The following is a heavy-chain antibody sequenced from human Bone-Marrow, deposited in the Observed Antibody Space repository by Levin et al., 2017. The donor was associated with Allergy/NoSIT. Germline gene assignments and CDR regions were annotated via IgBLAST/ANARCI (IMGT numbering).Heavy chain of an antibody. CDR2: IYYSGST. CDR1: GGSISSSSYY. CDR3: ARHLVGPRGGSCDY. D-gene: IGHD2-15*01. Sequence: KASETLSLTCTVSGGSISSSSYYWGWIRQPPGKGLEWIGTIYYSGSTYYNPSLKSRVTISVDTSKKQFSLKLSSVTAADTAVYYCARHLVGPRGGSCDYWGQGTLVTVSS. J-gene: IGHJ4*02. V-gene: IGHV4-39*01.